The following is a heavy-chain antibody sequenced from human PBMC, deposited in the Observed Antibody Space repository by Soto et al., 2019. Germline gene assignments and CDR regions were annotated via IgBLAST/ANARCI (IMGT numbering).Heavy chain of an antibody. Sequence: QVHLQESGPQLVKPSQPLSLTCTVSGGPVRDAFSYWTWLRQPPGKGPEWMGYLSYTGRTYYNPSLRNRATISVDESSNLLSLRLSSVTAADTAVYYCVREREGGVFDIWGRGTLVTVSS. CDR3: VREREGGVFDI. J-gene: IGHJ3*02. CDR1: GGPVRDAFSY. V-gene: IGHV4-30-4*01. D-gene: IGHD2-8*02. CDR2: LSYTGRT.